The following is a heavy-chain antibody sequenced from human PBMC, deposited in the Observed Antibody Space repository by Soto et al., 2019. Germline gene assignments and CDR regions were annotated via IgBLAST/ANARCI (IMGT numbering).Heavy chain of an antibody. CDR3: TTRADYGDYLYGMDV. J-gene: IGHJ6*02. D-gene: IGHD4-17*01. V-gene: IGHV3-15*07. Sequence: EVQLVESGGGLVKPGGSLRLSCAASGFTFSNAWMNWVRQAPGKGLEWVGRIKSKTDGGTTDYAAPVKGRFTISRDDSKNTLYLQMNSLKTEDTAVYYCTTRADYGDYLYGMDVWGQGTTVTVSS. CDR1: GFTFSNAW. CDR2: IKSKTDGGTT.